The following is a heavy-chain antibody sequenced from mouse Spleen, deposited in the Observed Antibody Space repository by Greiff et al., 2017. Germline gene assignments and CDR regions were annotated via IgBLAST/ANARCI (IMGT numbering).Heavy chain of an antibody. CDR3: ARWGIGY. CDR2: IYPGDGDT. Sequence: QVQLKQSGPELVKPGASVKISCKPSGYAFSSSWMNWVKQRPGKGLEWIGRIYPGDGDTNYNGKFKGKATLTADKSSSTAYMQLSSLTSEDSAVYFCARWGIGYWGQGTTLTVSS. J-gene: IGHJ2*01. V-gene: IGHV1-82*01. CDR1: GYAFSSSW.